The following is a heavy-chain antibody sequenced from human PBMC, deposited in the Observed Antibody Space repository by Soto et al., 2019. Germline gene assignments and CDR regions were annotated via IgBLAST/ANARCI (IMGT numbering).Heavy chain of an antibody. CDR3: AREGGYDFWSGYYPYYYYGMDV. Sequence: ASVKVSCKASGYTFTSYDINWVRQATGQGLEWMGWMNPNSGNTGYAQKFQGRVTMTRNTSISTAYMELSSLRSEDTAVYHCAREGGYDFWSGYYPYYYYGMDVWGQGTTVTVSS. J-gene: IGHJ6*02. CDR2: MNPNSGNT. CDR1: GYTFTSYD. V-gene: IGHV1-8*01. D-gene: IGHD3-3*01.